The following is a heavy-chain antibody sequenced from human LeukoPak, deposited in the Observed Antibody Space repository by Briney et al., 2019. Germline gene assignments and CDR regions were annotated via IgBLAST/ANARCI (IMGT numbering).Heavy chain of an antibody. CDR3: ARDPWQYSTNTPRGY. CDR2: ITTYNGNT. D-gene: IGHD6-13*01. V-gene: IGHV1-18*01. CDR1: GYTFSSYG. Sequence: ASVKVSCKASGYTFSSYGISWVRQAPGQGLEWMGWITTYNGNTNYAQKFQDRVTMTTDTSTSTVNMELRNLRSDDTAVYFCARDPWQYSTNTPRGYWGQGTLVTVSS. J-gene: IGHJ4*02.